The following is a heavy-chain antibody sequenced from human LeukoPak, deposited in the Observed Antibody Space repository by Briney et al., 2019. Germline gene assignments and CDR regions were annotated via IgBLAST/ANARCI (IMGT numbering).Heavy chain of an antibody. CDR1: GYTFTSYY. Sequence: GASVKVSCKASGYTFTSYYMHWVRQAPGQGLEWMGIINPSGGSTSYAQKFQGRVTMTRDTSTSTVYMELSNLRSEDTAVYYCARDLGATIFGVVITPFDYWGQGTLVTVSS. V-gene: IGHV1-46*01. J-gene: IGHJ4*02. CDR3: ARDLGATIFGVVITPFDY. CDR2: INPSGGST. D-gene: IGHD3-3*01.